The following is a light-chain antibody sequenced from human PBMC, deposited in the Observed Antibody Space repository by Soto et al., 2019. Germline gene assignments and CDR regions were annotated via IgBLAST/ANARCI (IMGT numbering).Light chain of an antibody. Sequence: EIGLTHSPATLSLSPGEIAILSCRASQSVSTFLAWFQQKPGQPPRLLIYNASNRTTGIPARFSGSGSGTDVTLTISSLVPEDFAVYHCQQRGDWPPSTFGQVTRLEIK. J-gene: IGKJ5*01. V-gene: IGKV3-11*01. CDR2: NAS. CDR3: QQRGDWPPST. CDR1: QSVSTF.